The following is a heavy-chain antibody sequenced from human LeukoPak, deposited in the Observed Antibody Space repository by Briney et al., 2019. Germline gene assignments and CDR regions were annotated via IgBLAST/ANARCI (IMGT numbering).Heavy chain of an antibody. CDR3: ARGRGYYSSDAFDI. Sequence: GGSLRLSCAASRFTFSNYWIHWVRQAPGKGLVYVSRINSEGSSTTHAHSVKGRFTIYRDNAKKTLYLQMNSMRAEDTAVYYCARGRGYYSSDAFDIWGQGTMVTVSS. D-gene: IGHD3-3*01. J-gene: IGHJ3*02. CDR2: INSEGSST. CDR1: RFTFSNYW. V-gene: IGHV3-74*01.